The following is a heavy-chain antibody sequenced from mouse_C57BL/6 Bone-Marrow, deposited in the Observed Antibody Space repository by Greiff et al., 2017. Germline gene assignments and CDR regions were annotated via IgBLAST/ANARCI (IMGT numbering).Heavy chain of an antibody. CDR1: GSTFTNYW. D-gene: IGHD2-13*01. CDR2: IYPGGGST. CDR3: ARGEGSYCDY. Sequence: VQLQQSGAELVRPGTSVKMSCKASGSTFTNYWIGWAKQRPGHGLEWIGDIYPGGGSTNYNEKFKGKATLTADKSSSTAYRQFSRLTSADSAIYYWARGEGSYCDYGGQGTTLTVAS. V-gene: IGHV1-63*01. J-gene: IGHJ2*01.